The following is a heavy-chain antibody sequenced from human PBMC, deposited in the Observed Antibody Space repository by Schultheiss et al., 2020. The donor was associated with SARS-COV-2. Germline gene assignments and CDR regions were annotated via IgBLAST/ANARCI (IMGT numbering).Heavy chain of an antibody. CDR3: ASDAFDI. CDR2: IWYDGSNK. Sequence: SCAASGFTFSSYGMHWVRQAPGKGLEWVAFIWYDGSNKYYADSVKGRFTISRDNSKNTLYLQMNSLRAEDTAVYYCASDAFDIWGQGTMVTVSS. CDR1: GFTFSSYG. V-gene: IGHV3-33*01. J-gene: IGHJ3*02.